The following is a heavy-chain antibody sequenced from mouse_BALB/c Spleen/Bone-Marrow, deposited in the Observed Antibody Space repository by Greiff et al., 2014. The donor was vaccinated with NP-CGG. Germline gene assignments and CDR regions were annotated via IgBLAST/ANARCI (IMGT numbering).Heavy chain of an antibody. V-gene: IGHV1S130*01. CDR2: IYPNSGNT. D-gene: IGHD1-1*01. J-gene: IGHJ2*01. CDR3: ANYCGRRSY. Sequence: QVQLQQPGTVLVRPGASVKLSCKASGYTFTSSWMHWVKQRPGQGLEWIGEIYPNSGNTNYNEKFKGKATLTVDTSSSTAYVDLSRLTCGVSAVYSCANYCGRRSYWGQGTTLTVSS. CDR1: GYTFTSSW.